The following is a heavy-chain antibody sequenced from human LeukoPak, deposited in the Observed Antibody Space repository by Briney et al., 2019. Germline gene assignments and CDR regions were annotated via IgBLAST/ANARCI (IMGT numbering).Heavy chain of an antibody. D-gene: IGHD3-22*01. Sequence: ASVKVSCKASGYTFTSYGISWVRQAPGQGLEWMGWISAYNGNANYAQKLQGRVTMTTDTSTSTAYMELRSLRSDDTAVYYCARTHKYYDSSGYPDYFDYWGQGTLVTVSS. J-gene: IGHJ4*02. CDR2: ISAYNGNA. V-gene: IGHV1-18*01. CDR3: ARTHKYYDSSGYPDYFDY. CDR1: GYTFTSYG.